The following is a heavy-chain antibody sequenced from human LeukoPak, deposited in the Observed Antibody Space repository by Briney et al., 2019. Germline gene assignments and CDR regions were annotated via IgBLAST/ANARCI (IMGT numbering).Heavy chain of an antibody. J-gene: IGHJ4*02. Sequence: ASVKVSCKASGYTFTSYCISWVRQAPERGLEWMGWISAYNGNTNYAQKLQGRVTMTTDTSTSTAYMELRSLRSDDTAVYYCARESGYSSSWAFDYWGRGTLVTVSS. CDR3: ARESGYSSSWAFDY. V-gene: IGHV1-18*01. CDR2: ISAYNGNT. CDR1: GYTFTSYC. D-gene: IGHD6-13*01.